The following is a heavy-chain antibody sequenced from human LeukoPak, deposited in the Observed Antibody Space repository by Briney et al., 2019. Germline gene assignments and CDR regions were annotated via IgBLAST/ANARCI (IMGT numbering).Heavy chain of an antibody. D-gene: IGHD6-19*01. CDR2: IYAGDSDT. Sequence: GEALEISCKGSGYPFTSYWIGWVRQMPGKGLEWMGIIYAGDSDTRYSPSFQGQVTISGDKSISTASLQWSSLQASDTAMYYCARQGFGAVAADYWGQGTLVTVSS. CDR3: ARQGFGAVAADY. CDR1: GYPFTSYW. V-gene: IGHV5-51*01. J-gene: IGHJ4*02.